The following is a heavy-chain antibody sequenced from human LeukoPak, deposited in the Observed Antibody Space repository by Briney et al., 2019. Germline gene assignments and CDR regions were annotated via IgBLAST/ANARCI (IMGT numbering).Heavy chain of an antibody. D-gene: IGHD5-24*01. V-gene: IGHV3-23*01. CDR3: ARRGALDGYKHDAFDI. J-gene: IGHJ3*02. CDR2: ISGSGGST. CDR1: GFTFSSYA. Sequence: GGSLRLSCAASGFTFSSYAISWVRQAPGKGLEWVSAISGSGGSTYYADSVKGRFTISRDNSKNTLYLQMNSLRAEDTAVYYCARRGALDGYKHDAFDIWGQGTMVTVSS.